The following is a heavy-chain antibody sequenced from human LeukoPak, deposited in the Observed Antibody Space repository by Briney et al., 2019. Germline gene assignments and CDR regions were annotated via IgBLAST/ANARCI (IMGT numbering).Heavy chain of an antibody. CDR1: EFSFSDYW. CDR3: ARALRDSSCYRSFDY. D-gene: IGHD3-22*01. V-gene: IGHV3-7*01. CDR2: IKQDGSEK. J-gene: IGHJ4*02. Sequence: GGSLRLSCAGSEFSFSDYWMHWVRQAPGKGMEWVANIKQDGSEKDYVDSVKGRFTISRDNARNSMYLQMNSLRAEDTAVYYCARALRDSSCYRSFDYWGRGTLVTVSS.